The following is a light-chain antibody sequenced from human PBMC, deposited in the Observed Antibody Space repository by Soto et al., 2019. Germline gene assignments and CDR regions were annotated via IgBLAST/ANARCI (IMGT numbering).Light chain of an antibody. V-gene: IGLV1-40*01. Sequence: QSVLTQPPSVSGSPGQRVTISCTGSSSNIGAGYDVHWYQQLPGRAPKLLMYGDSNRPSGVPDRFSGSKSGTSASLALTGLQAEDEADYYCQSYDSSLSGSVFGGGTKLTVL. CDR3: QSYDSSLSGSV. CDR2: GDS. J-gene: IGLJ3*02. CDR1: SSNIGAGYD.